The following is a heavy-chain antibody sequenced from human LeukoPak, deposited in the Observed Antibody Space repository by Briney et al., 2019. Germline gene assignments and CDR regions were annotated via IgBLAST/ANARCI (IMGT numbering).Heavy chain of an antibody. CDR1: GFTFSSYW. Sequence: GGSLRLSCAASGFTFSSYWMHWVRQAPGRGLVWVSRINSDGSSTSYAGSVKGRFTISRDNAKNTLYLQMNSLRAEDTAVYYCARDDGQWLANNLFDYWGQGTLVTVSS. J-gene: IGHJ4*02. V-gene: IGHV3-74*01. D-gene: IGHD6-19*01. CDR2: INSDGSST. CDR3: ARDDGQWLANNLFDY.